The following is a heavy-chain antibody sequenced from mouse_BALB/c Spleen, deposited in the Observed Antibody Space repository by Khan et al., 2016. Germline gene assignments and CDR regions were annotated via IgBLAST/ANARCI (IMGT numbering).Heavy chain of an antibody. Sequence: GQLQESGPGLVAPSQSLSITCTVSGFSLTTSGVHWIRQPPGKGLDWLGVIWAGGSTDYNSALMSRLTITKDNSQNQVFLKMNSLQTDDTALYYCARDDQDYDAWFASWGQGTLVTVSA. J-gene: IGHJ3*01. CDR2: IWAGGST. D-gene: IGHD2-4*01. CDR1: GFSLTTSG. V-gene: IGHV2-9*02. CDR3: ARDDQDYDAWFAS.